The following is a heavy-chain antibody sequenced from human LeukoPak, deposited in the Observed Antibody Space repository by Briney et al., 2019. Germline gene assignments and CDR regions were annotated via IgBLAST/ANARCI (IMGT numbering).Heavy chain of an antibody. D-gene: IGHD6-19*01. CDR1: GGSISSSSYY. J-gene: IGHJ4*02. Sequence: SETLSLTCTVSGGSISSSSYYWGWIRQPPGKGLEWIGSIYYSGSTYYNPSLKSRVTISVDTSKNQFSLKLSSVTAADTAVYYCARLETSSGSLSYFDYWGQGTLVTVSS. V-gene: IGHV4-39*07. CDR3: ARLETSSGSLSYFDY. CDR2: IYYSGST.